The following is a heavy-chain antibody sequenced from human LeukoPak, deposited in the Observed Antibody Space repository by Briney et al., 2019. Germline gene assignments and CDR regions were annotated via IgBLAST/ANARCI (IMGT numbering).Heavy chain of an antibody. D-gene: IGHD3-10*01. CDR1: GFTFSSYW. Sequence: GGSLRLSCAASGFTFSSYWMHWVRQAPGKGLVWVSRINSDGSSTSYADSVKGRFTISRDNAKNTLYLQMSSLRAEDTAVYYCAREYYGSGSYPDYWGQGTLVTVSS. CDR2: INSDGSST. CDR3: AREYYGSGSYPDY. J-gene: IGHJ4*02. V-gene: IGHV3-74*01.